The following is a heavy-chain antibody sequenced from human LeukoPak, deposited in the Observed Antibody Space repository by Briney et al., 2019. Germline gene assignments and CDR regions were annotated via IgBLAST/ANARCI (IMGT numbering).Heavy chain of an antibody. CDR2: IYYTGST. Sequence: SETLSLTCTVSGGSINSYYWSWIRQPPGKGLECIGHIYYTGSTYYKPSLESRVTISVDTAKNQFSLKLSSVTAADTAVYYCARGLTVTTADYWGQGTLVTVSS. V-gene: IGHV4-59*01. CDR1: GGSINSYY. D-gene: IGHD4-17*01. J-gene: IGHJ4*02. CDR3: ARGLTVTTADY.